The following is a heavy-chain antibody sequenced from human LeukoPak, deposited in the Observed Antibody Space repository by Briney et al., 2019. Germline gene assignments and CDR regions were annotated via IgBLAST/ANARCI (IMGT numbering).Heavy chain of an antibody. V-gene: IGHV4-39*07. CDR1: GGSISSSNYY. J-gene: IGHJ4*02. Sequence: SETLSLTCTVSGGSISSSNYYWGWIRQPPGKGLEWIGSIYYSGSTYYNPSLKSRVTISVDTSKNQFSLKLSSVTAADTAVYYCAREATVTIDRYFDYWGQGTLVTVSS. D-gene: IGHD4-11*01. CDR2: IYYSGST. CDR3: AREATVTIDRYFDY.